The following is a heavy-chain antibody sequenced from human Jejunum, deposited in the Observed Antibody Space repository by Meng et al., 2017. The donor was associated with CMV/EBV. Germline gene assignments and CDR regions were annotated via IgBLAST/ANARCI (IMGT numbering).Heavy chain of an antibody. Sequence: KASGYTFTGYWPQWVGQAPGKGLKWMGRINPNTGSIDYAQKFQGRVTMTRDTSISTFYMDLSSLTSDDTAVYYCTRDYSGNWAIDYWGQGTLVTVSS. J-gene: IGHJ4*02. CDR2: INPNTGSI. CDR3: TRDYSGNWAIDY. D-gene: IGHD4-23*01. V-gene: IGHV1-2*06. CDR1: GYTFTGYW.